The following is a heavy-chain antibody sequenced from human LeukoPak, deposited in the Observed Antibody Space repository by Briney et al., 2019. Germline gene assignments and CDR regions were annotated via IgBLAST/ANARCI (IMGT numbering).Heavy chain of an antibody. CDR2: IYSSGQS. CDR3: ARRTSAGPKMIVVVPAAMGRGGSFDY. CDR1: GGSTTSTTDS. J-gene: IGHJ4*02. V-gene: IGHV4-39*07. D-gene: IGHD2-2*01. Sequence: PSETLPLTCAVSGGSTTSTTDSWAWIRQSPGKGLEWIGSIYSSGQSYYKVSLRSRVTISVDTSKNQFSLKLSSVTAADTAVYYCARRTSAGPKMIVVVPAAMGRGGSFDYWGQGTLVTVSS.